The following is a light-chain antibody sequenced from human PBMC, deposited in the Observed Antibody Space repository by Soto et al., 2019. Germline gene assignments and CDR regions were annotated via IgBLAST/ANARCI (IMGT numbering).Light chain of an antibody. J-gene: IGKJ1*01. V-gene: IGKV1-39*01. CDR3: QQSFPAPRS. CDR2: ATS. CDR1: ESISSY. Sequence: DIQMTQSPTSLSASVGDTVTITCRASESISSYLNWYQQKPGKAPTLLIYATSSLQSGVPSRFSGGGFETDFTLTIYSLQPDDFATYYCQQSFPAPRSFGQGTKVEVK.